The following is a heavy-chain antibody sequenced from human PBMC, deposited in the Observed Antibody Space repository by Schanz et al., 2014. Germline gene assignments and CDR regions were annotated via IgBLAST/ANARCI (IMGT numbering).Heavy chain of an antibody. CDR3: AKVQTHTLYGGNSCFDY. V-gene: IGHV3-23*04. CDR2: ISGSGGST. D-gene: IGHD2-21*02. CDR1: GFTFSTYA. J-gene: IGHJ4*02. Sequence: EVQLVESGGGLVQPGGSLRLSCAASGFTFSTYAMSWVRQAPGKGLEWVSTISGSGGSTFYADSVKGRFTTSRDNSKNSLYLQMNSLRPEDTALYYCAKVQTHTLYGGNSCFDYWGQGTLVTVSS.